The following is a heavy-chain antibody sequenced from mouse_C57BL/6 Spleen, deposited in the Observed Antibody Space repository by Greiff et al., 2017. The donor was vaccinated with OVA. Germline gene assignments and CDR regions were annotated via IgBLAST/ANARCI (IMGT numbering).Heavy chain of an antibody. V-gene: IGHV1-5*01. Sequence: EVQLQQSGTVLARPGASVKMSCKTSGYTFTSYWMHWVKQRPGQGLEWIGAIYPGNSDTSYNQKFKGKAKLTADTSATTAYMERSSLTYDDSAVYYGTGFTTVVDGYFDVWGTGTTVTVSS. D-gene: IGHD1-1*01. CDR1: GYTFTSYW. CDR2: IYPGNSDT. CDR3: TGFTTVVDGYFDV. J-gene: IGHJ1*03.